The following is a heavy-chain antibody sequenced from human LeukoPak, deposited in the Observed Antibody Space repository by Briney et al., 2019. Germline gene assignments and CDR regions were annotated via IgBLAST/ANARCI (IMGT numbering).Heavy chain of an antibody. D-gene: IGHD3-10*01. CDR3: AKDTSPIRELFSY. CDR1: GFTFDDYG. V-gene: IGHV3-9*01. J-gene: IGHJ4*02. Sequence: PGGPLRLSCAASGFTFDDYGMSWVRQAPGKGLEWVSGISWNSGSTGYADSVKGRFTISRDNAKNSLYLQMNSLRAEDTALYYCAKDTSPIRELFSYWGQGTLVTVSS. CDR2: ISWNSGST.